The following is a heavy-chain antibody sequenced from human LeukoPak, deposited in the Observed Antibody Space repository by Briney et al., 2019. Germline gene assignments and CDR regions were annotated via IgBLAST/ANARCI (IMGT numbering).Heavy chain of an antibody. CDR1: GFTFSSYD. J-gene: IGHJ4*02. D-gene: IGHD3-22*01. Sequence: GGSLRLSCAASGFTFSSYDMHWVRQAPGKGLEWVAFISSDGSIKSYADSVKGRFAISRDNAKNSLYLQMNSLRAEDTAVYYCARRYHSDIFRSERTPLYYFDYWGQGTLVTVSS. V-gene: IGHV3-30*03. CDR3: ARRYHSDIFRSERTPLYYFDY. CDR2: ISSDGSIK.